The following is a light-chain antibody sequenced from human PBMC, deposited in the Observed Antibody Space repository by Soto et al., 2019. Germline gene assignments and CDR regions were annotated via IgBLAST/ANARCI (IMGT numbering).Light chain of an antibody. CDR3: QEYTTYPYT. Sequence: DIQLTQSPSTLSASVGDRVTITCRASQTFNNYLAWYQHKPGTAPKLLIYDASTLESGVPSRFSGSASGTDFTLTITSLQPDDLAMYYCQEYTTYPYTLGQGTKLEI. CDR1: QTFNNY. CDR2: DAS. J-gene: IGKJ2*01. V-gene: IGKV1-5*01.